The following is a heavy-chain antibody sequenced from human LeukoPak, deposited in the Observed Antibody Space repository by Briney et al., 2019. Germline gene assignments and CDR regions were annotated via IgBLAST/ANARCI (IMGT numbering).Heavy chain of an antibody. CDR1: GNTFTNNG. Sequence: ASVKVSCKASGNTFTNNGISWVRQAPGQGLEWMGWISAYNGHTNYAQKLQGRVTMTTDTSTSTAYMELRSLRSDDTAVYYCARGNPRYSSSWYHNWFDPWGQGTLVTVSS. J-gene: IGHJ5*02. D-gene: IGHD6-13*01. V-gene: IGHV1-18*01. CDR3: ARGNPRYSSSWYHNWFDP. CDR2: ISAYNGHT.